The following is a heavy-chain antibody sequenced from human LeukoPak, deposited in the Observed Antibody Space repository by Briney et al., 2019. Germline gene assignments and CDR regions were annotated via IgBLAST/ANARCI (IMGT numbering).Heavy chain of an antibody. CDR1: GGSISSSSYY. CDR3: ARHRGSSSNFDY. D-gene: IGHD6-6*01. J-gene: IGHJ4*02. CDR2: IYYSGST. Sequence: SETLSLTCTVSGGSISSSSYYWGWIRQPPGKGLEWIGSIYYSGSTYYTPSLKSRLTISVDTSKNQFSLKLSSVTATDTAVYYCARHRGSSSNFDYWGQGTLVTVSS. V-gene: IGHV4-39*01.